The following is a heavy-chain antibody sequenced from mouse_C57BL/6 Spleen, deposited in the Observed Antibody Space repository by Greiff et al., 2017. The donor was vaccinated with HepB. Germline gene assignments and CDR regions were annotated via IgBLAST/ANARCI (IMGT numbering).Heavy chain of an antibody. D-gene: IGHD2-3*01. V-gene: IGHV14-3*01. J-gene: IGHJ3*01. CDR1: GFNIKNTY. Sequence: VQLQQSVAELVRPGASVKLSCTASGFNIKNTYMHWVKQRPEQGLEWIGRIDPANGNTKYAPKFQGKSTLTVDKSSSTAYMQLSSLTSEDSAVYYCARRKDGSFAYWGQGTLVTVSA. CDR2: IDPANGNT. CDR3: ARRKDGSFAY.